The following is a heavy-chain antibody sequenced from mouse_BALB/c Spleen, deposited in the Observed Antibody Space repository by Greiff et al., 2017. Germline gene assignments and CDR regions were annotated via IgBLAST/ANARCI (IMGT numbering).Heavy chain of an antibody. CDR2: ISSGGSYT. J-gene: IGHJ3*01. CDR1: GFTFSSYA. V-gene: IGHV5-6*03. D-gene: IGHD2-1*01. Sequence: EVMLVESGGGLVKPGGSLKLSCAASGFTFSSYAMSWVRQSPEKRLEWVAEISSGGSYTYYPDSVKGRFTISRDNAKNTLYLQMSSLKSEDTAMYYCAREGNYTWFAYWGQGTLVTVSA. CDR3: AREGNYTWFAY.